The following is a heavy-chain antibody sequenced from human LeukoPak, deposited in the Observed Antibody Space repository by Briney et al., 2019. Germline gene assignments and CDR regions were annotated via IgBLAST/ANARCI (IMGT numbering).Heavy chain of an antibody. V-gene: IGHV3-53*01. CDR1: GFTVSSNY. CDR3: ARLLTSNAFDP. J-gene: IGHJ5*02. D-gene: IGHD2-15*01. Sequence: PGGSLRLSCAASGFTVSSNYMSWVRQAPGKGLEWVSVIYSGGSTYYADSVKGRFTISRDNSKNTLYLQMNSLRAEDTAVYYCARLLTSNAFDPWGQGNLVTVSS. CDR2: IYSGGST.